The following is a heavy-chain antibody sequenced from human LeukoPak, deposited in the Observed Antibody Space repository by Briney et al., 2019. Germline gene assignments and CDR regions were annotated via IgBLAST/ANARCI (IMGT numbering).Heavy chain of an antibody. CDR1: GGSISNYY. D-gene: IGHD3-10*01. CDR3: ARWNYYGSGSYWADY. CDR2: VYYSGST. Sequence: SETLSLTCTVSGGSISNYYWSWIRQPPGKGLEWIGYVYYSGSTNYNPSLKSRVTISVDTSKNQFSLKLTSVTAADTAVYYCARWNYYGSGSYWADYWGQGTLVTVSS. V-gene: IGHV4-59*01. J-gene: IGHJ4*02.